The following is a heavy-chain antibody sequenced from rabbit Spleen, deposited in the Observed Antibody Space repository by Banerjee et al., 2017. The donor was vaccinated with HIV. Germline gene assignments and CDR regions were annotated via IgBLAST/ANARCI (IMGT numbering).Heavy chain of an antibody. J-gene: IGHJ4*01. CDR3: ARGSDISYYLV. D-gene: IGHD8-1*01. CDR1: GFSFSSSYY. CDR2: IYAGSSGST. V-gene: IGHV1S40*01. Sequence: QSLEESGGDLVKPGASLTLTCTASGFSFSSSYYMCWVRQAPGKGLEWIACIYAGSSGSTYYASWAKGRFTISKTSSTTVTLQMTSLTAADTATYFCARGSDISYYLVWGQGTLVTVS.